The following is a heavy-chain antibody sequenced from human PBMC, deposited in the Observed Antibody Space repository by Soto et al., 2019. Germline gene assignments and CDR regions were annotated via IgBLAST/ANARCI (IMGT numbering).Heavy chain of an antibody. V-gene: IGHV4-31*03. J-gene: IGHJ4*02. CDR2: IYYSGST. D-gene: IGHD3-10*01. CDR1: GGSISSGGYY. Sequence: QVQLQESGPGLVKPSQTLSLTCTVSGGSISSGGYYWSCIRPHPGKGLEWIGYIYYSGSTYYNPSLQHRVTISVDSSKNQYTLKLSSVTAADTAVYCCAREGPSGHYDYLGQGTLVTVSS. CDR3: AREGPSGHYDY.